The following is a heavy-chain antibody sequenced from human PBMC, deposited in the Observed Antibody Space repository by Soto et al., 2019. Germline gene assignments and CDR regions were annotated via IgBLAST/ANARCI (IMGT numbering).Heavy chain of an antibody. CDR2: IWYDGSNK. J-gene: IGHJ6*02. Sequence: QVQLVESGGGVVQPGGSLRLSCTTSGFTFNTYGMYWVRQAPGKGLEWVAIIWYDGSNKYYGDSVKGRFTISRDNSKNTLYLQMNNLRAEDTALYYCARGDCTGAYCYSWPFNYGVDVWGRGTTVTVSS. V-gene: IGHV3-33*08. CDR1: GFTFNTYG. D-gene: IGHD2-15*01. CDR3: ARGDCTGAYCYSWPFNYGVDV.